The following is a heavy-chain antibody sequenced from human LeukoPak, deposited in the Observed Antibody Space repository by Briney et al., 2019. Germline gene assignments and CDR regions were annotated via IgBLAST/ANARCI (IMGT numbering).Heavy chain of an antibody. D-gene: IGHD6-19*01. V-gene: IGHV3-7*01. J-gene: IGHJ4*02. CDR3: ARGPSSGWYYFDY. Sequence: GGSLRLSCAASGFTFSSYWMTWVRQAPGKGLEWVANIQQDGSEKYYVDSVKGRFTISRDNAKNSLYLQMNSLRAEDTAVYYCARGPSSGWYYFDYWGQGTLVTVSS. CDR2: IQQDGSEK. CDR1: GFTFSSYW.